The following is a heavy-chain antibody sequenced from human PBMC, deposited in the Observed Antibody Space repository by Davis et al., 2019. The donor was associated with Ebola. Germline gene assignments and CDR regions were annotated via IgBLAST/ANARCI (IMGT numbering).Heavy chain of an antibody. J-gene: IGHJ4*02. V-gene: IGHV4-34*01. CDR1: GGSVSGYY. Sequence: PSETLSLTCAVSGGSVSGYYWSWIRLSPGKGLEWLGEVTSRSTNYNPSLKSRVTMSVDTSKNHVSLRLNSVTAADTAVYYCARVGEQLILLDYWGQGSPVTVSS. CDR2: VTSRST. CDR3: ARVGEQLILLDY. D-gene: IGHD6-13*01.